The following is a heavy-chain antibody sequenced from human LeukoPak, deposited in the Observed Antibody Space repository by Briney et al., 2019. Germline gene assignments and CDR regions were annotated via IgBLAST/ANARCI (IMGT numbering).Heavy chain of an antibody. J-gene: IGHJ4*02. CDR1: GFTFSNYW. CDR2: ISSSSNYI. V-gene: IGHV3-21*06. D-gene: IGHD3-3*01. Sequence: GGSLRLSCAASGFTFSNYWMNWVRQAPGKGLEWVSSISSSSNYIYYADSVKGRFTISRDNAKNSLYLQMNSLRAEDTAVYYCARFWSGHYNFDYWGQGTPVTVSS. CDR3: ARFWSGHYNFDY.